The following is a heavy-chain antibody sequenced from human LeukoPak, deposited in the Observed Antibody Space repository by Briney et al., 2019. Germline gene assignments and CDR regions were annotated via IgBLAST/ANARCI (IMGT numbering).Heavy chain of an antibody. V-gene: IGHV1-2*02. J-gene: IGHJ4*02. CDR1: GYTFTGYY. Sequence: ASVKVSCKASGYTFTGYYMHWVRQAPGQGLEWMGWISPNSGGTNYAQKFQGRVTMTRDTSISTAYMELSSLRSEDTAVYYCARDSEDTTMGPGYWGQGTLVTVSS. CDR3: ARDSEDTTMGPGY. D-gene: IGHD5-18*01. CDR2: ISPNSGGT.